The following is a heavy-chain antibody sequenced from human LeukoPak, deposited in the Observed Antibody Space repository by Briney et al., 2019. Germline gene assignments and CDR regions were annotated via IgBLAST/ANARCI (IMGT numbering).Heavy chain of an antibody. CDR1: GFTFSSYS. J-gene: IGHJ4*02. D-gene: IGHD4-17*01. V-gene: IGHV3-21*01. CDR3: ARYGTTVTTLDY. Sequence: GGSLRLSGAASGFTFSSYSMNWVRQAPGKGLEGGSSISSSSSYIYYADSVKGRFTISRDNAKNSLYLQMNSLRAEDMAVYYCARYGTTVTTLDYWGQGTLVTVSS. CDR2: ISSSSSYI.